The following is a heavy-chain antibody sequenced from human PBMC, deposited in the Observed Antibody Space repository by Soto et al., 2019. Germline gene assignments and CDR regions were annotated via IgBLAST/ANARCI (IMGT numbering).Heavy chain of an antibody. CDR1: GDAFTNYI. D-gene: IGHD1-26*01. CDR2: IIPMFGTP. J-gene: IGHJ4*02. V-gene: IGHV1-69*01. Sequence: QVQLVQSGAEVKKPASSVKVSCKASGDAFTNYIFDWVRQAPGQGLEWMGVIIPMFGTPKYAQTFQDRVTISADVSKGTAYLELTSLRFDATAVYYCARGRDQPPVGLYFDSWGEGTRVTVSS. CDR3: ARGRDQPPVGLYFDS.